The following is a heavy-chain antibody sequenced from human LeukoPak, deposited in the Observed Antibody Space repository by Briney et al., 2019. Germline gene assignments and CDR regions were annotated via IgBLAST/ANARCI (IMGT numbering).Heavy chain of an antibody. D-gene: IGHD3-3*01. V-gene: IGHV4-34*01. Sequence: PSETLSLTCAVYGGSFSGHYWSWIRQPPGKGLEWIGEINHSGSTNYNPSLESRVTISVDTSKNHCSLKLSSVTAADTAVYYCASGQYYDLWSGYYVDWGQGTLVTVSA. J-gene: IGHJ4*02. CDR3: ASGQYYDLWSGYYVD. CDR2: INHSGST. CDR1: GGSFSGHY.